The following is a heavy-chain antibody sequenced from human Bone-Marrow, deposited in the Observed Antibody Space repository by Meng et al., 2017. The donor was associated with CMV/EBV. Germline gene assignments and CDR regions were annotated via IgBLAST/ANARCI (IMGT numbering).Heavy chain of an antibody. CDR3: ARDIAYCSSTSCPPDF. D-gene: IGHD2-2*01. Sequence: ASVKVSCKASGYTFTGYYMHWVRQAPGQGLEWMGWINPNSGGTNYAQKFQGRVTMTRDTSISTAYMELSRLRSDDTAVYYCARDIAYCSSTSCPPDFWGQGTLVTVSS. J-gene: IGHJ4*02. CDR1: GYTFTGYY. V-gene: IGHV1-2*02. CDR2: INPNSGGT.